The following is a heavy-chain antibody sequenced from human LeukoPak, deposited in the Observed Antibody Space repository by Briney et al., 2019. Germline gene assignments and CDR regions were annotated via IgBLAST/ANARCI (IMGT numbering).Heavy chain of an antibody. CDR2: IYNSENT. CDR3: ARTAYDSSDFYRFDY. V-gene: IGHV4-30-4*07. CDR1: GVSISSGDYS. D-gene: IGHD3-22*01. Sequence: SETLSLTCAVSGVSISSGDYSWSWLRQPPGEGLEWIGFIYNSENTYYNPSLKSRVTLSVDTSKNQFPLNLSSVTAADTAVYYCARTAYDSSDFYRFDYWGQGTLVTVSS. J-gene: IGHJ4*02.